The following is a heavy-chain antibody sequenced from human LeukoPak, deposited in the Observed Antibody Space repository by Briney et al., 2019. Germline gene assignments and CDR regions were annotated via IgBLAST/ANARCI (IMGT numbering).Heavy chain of an antibody. Sequence: GGSLSPSWAASGFTVSSTNMSWFRQVPGKGLGGVSVIYSGGSTYYAGSVKGRFTISRHNSKNTLYLQMSSLRAEDTAVYYCAREDGYNYGTFDYWGQGTLVTVSS. CDR3: AREDGYNYGTFDY. V-gene: IGHV3-53*04. CDR2: IYSGGST. D-gene: IGHD5-24*01. J-gene: IGHJ4*02. CDR1: GFTVSSTN.